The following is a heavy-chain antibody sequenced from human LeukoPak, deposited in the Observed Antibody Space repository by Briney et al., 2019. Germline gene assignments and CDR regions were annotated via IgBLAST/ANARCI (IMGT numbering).Heavy chain of an antibody. CDR2: STPSGGST. V-gene: IGHV1-46*01. CDR3: ARGGRAFDI. CDR1: GYTFTSYY. J-gene: IGHJ3*02. Sequence: SVKVSCKASGYTFTSYYMQWVRQATGQWLDWMGRSTPSGGSTSYAQKCQGRVTMTRDTSTSTVYMELSSLRSEDTAVYYCARGGRAFDIWGQGTMVTVSS. D-gene: IGHD3-16*01.